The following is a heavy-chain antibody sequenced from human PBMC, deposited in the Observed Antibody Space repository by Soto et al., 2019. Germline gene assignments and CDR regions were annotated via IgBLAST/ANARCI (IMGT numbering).Heavy chain of an antibody. Sequence: QVQLVQSGAEVKKPGSSVKVSCKASGGTFSSYAISWVRQAPGQGLEWMGGIIPIFGTANYAQKFQGRVTIPADESTSTAYMELSSLRSEDTAVYYCASPKSDYNLHFRLDLWGRGTLVTVSS. D-gene: IGHD4-17*01. CDR1: GGTFSSYA. CDR3: ASPKSDYNLHFRLDL. V-gene: IGHV1-69*12. CDR2: IIPIFGTA. J-gene: IGHJ2*01.